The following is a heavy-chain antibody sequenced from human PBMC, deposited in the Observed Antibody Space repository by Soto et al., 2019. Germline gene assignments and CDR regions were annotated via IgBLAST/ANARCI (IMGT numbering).Heavy chain of an antibody. CDR1: GGSISSGNYY. Sequence: SETLSLTCTVCGGSISSGNYYGRWIRQPPGKGLGWIGFISYSGSTYYSTSLKGRVIISVDTSKSLFSMKLSCGTAPRTAVYYCARRRVGVVDHWGQGTLVP. J-gene: IGHJ4*02. CDR2: ISYSGST. CDR3: ARRRVGVVDH. D-gene: IGHD2-15*01. V-gene: IGHV4-30-4*01.